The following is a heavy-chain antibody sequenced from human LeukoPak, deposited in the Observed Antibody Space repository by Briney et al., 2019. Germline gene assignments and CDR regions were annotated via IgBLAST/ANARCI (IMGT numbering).Heavy chain of an antibody. CDR3: ARDSYGSGNYYSPIDY. V-gene: IGHV3-48*02. CDR1: GFTFSSYS. J-gene: IGHJ4*02. CDR2: ISSSSSTI. Sequence: PGGSLRLSCAASGFTFSSYSMNWVRQAPGKGLEWVSYISSSSSTIYYADSVKGRFTVSRDNAKNSLYLQMNSLRDEDTAVYYCARDSYGSGNYYSPIDYWGQGTLVTVSS. D-gene: IGHD3-10*01.